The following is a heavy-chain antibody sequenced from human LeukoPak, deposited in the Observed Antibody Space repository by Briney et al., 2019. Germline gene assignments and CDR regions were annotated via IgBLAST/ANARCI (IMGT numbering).Heavy chain of an antibody. CDR3: ARVMNSGWSDY. J-gene: IGHJ4*02. CDR1: GFTVSSNY. V-gene: IGHV3-53*01. Sequence: GSLRLSCAASGFTVSSNYMSWVRQAPGKGLEWVSVIYSGGSTYYADSVKGRFTISRDNSKNTLYLQMNSLRAEDTAVYYCARVMNSGWSDYWGQGTLVTVSS. CDR2: IYSGGST. D-gene: IGHD6-19*01.